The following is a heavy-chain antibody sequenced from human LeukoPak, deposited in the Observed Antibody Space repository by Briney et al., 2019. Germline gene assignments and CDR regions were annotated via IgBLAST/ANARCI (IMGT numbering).Heavy chain of an antibody. D-gene: IGHD2-21*02. CDR1: GGSISSYY. J-gene: IGHJ5*02. Sequence: SETLSLTCTVSGGSISSYYWSWIRQPAGKGLEWIGRIYTSGSTNHNPSLKSRVTMSVDTSKNQFSLKLSSVTAADTAVYYCARDGVDCGGDCYQRGPNWFDPWGQGTLVTVSS. V-gene: IGHV4-4*07. CDR3: ARDGVDCGGDCYQRGPNWFDP. CDR2: IYTSGST.